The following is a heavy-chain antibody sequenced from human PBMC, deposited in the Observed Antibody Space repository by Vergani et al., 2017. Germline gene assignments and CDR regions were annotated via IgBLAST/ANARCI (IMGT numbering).Heavy chain of an antibody. D-gene: IGHD3-22*01. CDR2: ISGSGGST. Sequence: EVQLLESGGGLVQPGGSLRLSCAASGFTFSSYAMSWVRQAPGKGLEWVSAISGSGGSTYYADSVKGRFTITRDKSKNTLYLQTNSLRAEDTAVYYCAKDYDSSGYYSFDYWGQGTLVTVSS. J-gene: IGHJ4*02. CDR1: GFTFSSYA. CDR3: AKDYDSSGYYSFDY. V-gene: IGHV3-23*01.